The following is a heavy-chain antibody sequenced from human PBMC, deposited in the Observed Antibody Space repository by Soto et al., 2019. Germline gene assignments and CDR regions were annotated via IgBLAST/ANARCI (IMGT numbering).Heavy chain of an antibody. Sequence: PGGSLRLSCAVSGFTFSSYWMSWVRQAPGKGLERVANIKQDGSEKYYVDSVKGRFTISRDNAKNSLYLQMNSLRAEDTAVYYCAREGYRKYNYYGMDVWGQGTTVTVSS. V-gene: IGHV3-7*01. CDR3: AREGYRKYNYYGMDV. J-gene: IGHJ6*02. D-gene: IGHD5-18*01. CDR1: GFTFSSYW. CDR2: IKQDGSEK.